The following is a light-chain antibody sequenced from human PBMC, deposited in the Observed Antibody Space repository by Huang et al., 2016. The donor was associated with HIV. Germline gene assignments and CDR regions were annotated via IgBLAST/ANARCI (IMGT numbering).Light chain of an antibody. CDR3: TQGTHWPRT. V-gene: IGKV2-30*02. J-gene: IGKJ1*01. CDR2: KVS. CDR1: QSLVHSDGNTY. Sequence: DVVMTQSPLSLPVTLGQPASISCRSSQSLVHSDGNTYLNWFHQRPGQSPRRLIYKVSNRDSGVPDRFSVSGSGTDFTLKISRVEAEDVGVYCCTQGTHWPRTFGQGTKVEIK.